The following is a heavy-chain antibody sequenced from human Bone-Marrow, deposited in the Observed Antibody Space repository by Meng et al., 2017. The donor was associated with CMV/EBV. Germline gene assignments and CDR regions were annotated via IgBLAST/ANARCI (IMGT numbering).Heavy chain of an antibody. CDR1: GGSFSGYY. J-gene: IGHJ5*02. D-gene: IGHD4-23*01. V-gene: IGHV4-34*01. Sequence: GSLRLSCAVYGGSFSGYYWSWIRQPPGKGLEWIGEINHSGSTNYNPSLKSRVTISVDTSKNQFSLKLSSVTAADTAVYYCARGPLTTVVTGRPLRPGRNWFDPWGQGTLVTFSS. CDR3: ARGPLTTVVTGRPLRPGRNWFDP. CDR2: INHSGST.